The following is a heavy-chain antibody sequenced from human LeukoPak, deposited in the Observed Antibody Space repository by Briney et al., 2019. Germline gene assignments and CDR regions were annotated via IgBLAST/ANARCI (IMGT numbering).Heavy chain of an antibody. Sequence: PSETLSLTCTVSGGSISSSSYYWGWIRQPPGKGLECIGSIYYSGSTYYNPSLKSRVTISVDTSKNQFSLKLSSVTAADTAVYYCARSHGSGSYYNLNDYWGQGNLVTVSS. CDR3: ARSHGSGSYYNLNDY. CDR2: IYYSGST. V-gene: IGHV4-39*01. D-gene: IGHD3-10*01. J-gene: IGHJ4*02. CDR1: GGSISSSSYY.